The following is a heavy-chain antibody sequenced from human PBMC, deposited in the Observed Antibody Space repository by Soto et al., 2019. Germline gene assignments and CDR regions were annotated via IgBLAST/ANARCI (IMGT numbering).Heavy chain of an antibody. CDR2: IIPIFGTA. V-gene: IGHV1-69*01. CDR1: GGTFSSYA. J-gene: IGHJ4*02. D-gene: IGHD5-12*01. CDR3: ARGRYSGYDPLHYFDY. Sequence: QVQLVQSGAEVKKPGSSVKVSCKASGGTFSSYAISWVRQAPGQGLEWMGGIIPIFGTANYAQKFQGRVTIIADESKSTAYMELSSLRSEDTAVYYCARGRYSGYDPLHYFDYWGQGTLVTVSS.